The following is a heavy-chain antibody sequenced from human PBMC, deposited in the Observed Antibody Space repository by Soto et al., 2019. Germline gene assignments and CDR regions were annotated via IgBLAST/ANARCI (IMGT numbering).Heavy chain of an antibody. CDR3: ARVPDYHDSSGYYPYFDY. J-gene: IGHJ4*02. Sequence: QVQLVQSGAEVKKPGSSVKVSCKASGGTFSSYAISWVRQAPGQGLEWMGGIIPIFGTANYAQKFQGRVTITADESTSTAYMELSSLRSEDTAVYYCARVPDYHDSSGYYPYFDYWGQGTLVTVSS. CDR1: GGTFSSYA. V-gene: IGHV1-69*01. D-gene: IGHD3-22*01. CDR2: IIPIFGTA.